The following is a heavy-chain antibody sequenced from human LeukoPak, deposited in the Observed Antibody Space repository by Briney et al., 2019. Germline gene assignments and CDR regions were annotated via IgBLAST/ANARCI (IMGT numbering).Heavy chain of an antibody. CDR2: IYHSGST. Sequence: SETLSLTCTVSGGSISSGGYYWSWIRQPPGKGLEWIGYIYHSGSTYYNPSLKSRVTISVDRSKNQFSLKLSSVTAADTAVYYCARHHPIPRRDGSPDPYYYYGMDVWGQGTTVTVSS. J-gene: IGHJ6*02. D-gene: IGHD5-24*01. CDR3: ARHHPIPRRDGSPDPYYYYGMDV. V-gene: IGHV4-30-2*01. CDR1: GGSISSGGYY.